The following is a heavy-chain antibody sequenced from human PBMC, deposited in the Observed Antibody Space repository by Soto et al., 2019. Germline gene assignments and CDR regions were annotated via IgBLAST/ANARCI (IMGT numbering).Heavy chain of an antibody. D-gene: IGHD3-10*01. CDR1: GFTFSSYA. CDR3: AKDVSRSSPEWCFDL. Sequence: GGSLRLSCAASGFTFSSYAMIWVRQAPGKGLEWVSAISGSGGGTYYADSVKGRFTISRDNSKNTLYLQMNSLRAEDTAEYYCAKDVSRSSPEWCFDLWGRGTLVTVSS. J-gene: IGHJ2*01. CDR2: ISGSGGGT. V-gene: IGHV3-23*01.